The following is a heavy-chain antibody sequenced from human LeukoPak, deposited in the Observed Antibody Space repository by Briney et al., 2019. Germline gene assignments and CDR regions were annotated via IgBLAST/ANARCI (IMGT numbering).Heavy chain of an antibody. CDR3: AKAPGDSSGYWEFDY. Sequence: GGSMRLSCAASGFTFSSYAMSWVRQAPGKGLEWVSAISGSGGSTYYADSVKGRFTISRDNSKNTLYLQMSSLRAEDTAVYYCAKAPGDSSGYWEFDYWGQGTLVTVSS. V-gene: IGHV3-23*01. CDR2: ISGSGGST. J-gene: IGHJ4*02. D-gene: IGHD3-22*01. CDR1: GFTFSSYA.